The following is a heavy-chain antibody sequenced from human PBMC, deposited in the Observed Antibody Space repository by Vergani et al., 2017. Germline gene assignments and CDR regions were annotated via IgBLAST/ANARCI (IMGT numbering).Heavy chain of an antibody. CDR2: INWNSGNV. V-gene: IGHV3-9*01. J-gene: IGHJ6*03. Sequence: EVQLLESGGNLIQPGGSLRLSCGASGFTFNDYAMHWVRQAPGKGLEWVSSINWNSGNVGYADSVKGRFTISRDNAKNSLFLQMNSLTTEDTALYYCVKDMYSSPYYYYMDVWGKGTTVTVSS. CDR3: VKDMYSSPYYYYMDV. CDR1: GFTFNDYA. D-gene: IGHD6-13*01.